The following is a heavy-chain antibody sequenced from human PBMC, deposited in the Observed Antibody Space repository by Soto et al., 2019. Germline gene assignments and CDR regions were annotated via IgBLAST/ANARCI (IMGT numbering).Heavy chain of an antibody. D-gene: IGHD2-21*02. CDR1: GDSISSDKW. Sequence: QVQLQESGPGLVKPSGTLSLTCAVSGDSISSDKWWSWVRQPPGKGLEWIGEIHHSGRTNYNPSLKSRVTIFVGKSKNQVSLKLSSMTAADTAVYYCARGGDWQFDYWGQGTLVTVSS. V-gene: IGHV4-4*02. CDR3: ARGGDWQFDY. J-gene: IGHJ4*02. CDR2: IHHSGRT.